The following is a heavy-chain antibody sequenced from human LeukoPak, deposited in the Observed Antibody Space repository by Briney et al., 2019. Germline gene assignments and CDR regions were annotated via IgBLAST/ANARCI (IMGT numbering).Heavy chain of an antibody. V-gene: IGHV3-48*01. J-gene: IGHJ4*01. CDR2: IGISSGNT. D-gene: IGHD5-24*01. CDR1: GFRFSDYS. Sequence: GGSLGLSRAASGFRFSDYSMNWVRQAPGKGLEWISYIGISSGNTNYADSVKGRFTISGDKAKNSLYLQMNSLRVEDTAVYYCARDYKYAFDNWGHGTLVTVSS. CDR3: ARDYKYAFDN.